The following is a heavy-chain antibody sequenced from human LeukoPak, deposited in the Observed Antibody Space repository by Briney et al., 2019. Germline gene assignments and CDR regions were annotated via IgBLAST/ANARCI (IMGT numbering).Heavy chain of an antibody. D-gene: IGHD1-26*01. CDR3: AKDQSYLDRKPDAFDI. CDR2: ISYDGSNK. V-gene: IGHV3-30*18. J-gene: IGHJ3*02. Sequence: PGGSLRLSCAASGFTFSSYGMHWVRQAPGKGLEWVAVISYDGSNKYYADPVKGRFTISRDNSKNTLYLQMNSLRAEDTAVYYCAKDQSYLDRKPDAFDIWGQGTMVTVSS. CDR1: GFTFSSYG.